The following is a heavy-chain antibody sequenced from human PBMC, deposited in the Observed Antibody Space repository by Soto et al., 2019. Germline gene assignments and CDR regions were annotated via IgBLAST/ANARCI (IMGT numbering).Heavy chain of an antibody. CDR2: MSYDGTNE. CDR3: ARKWGTYSIASLDY. CDR1: GCSFTHHT. V-gene: IGHV3-30*04. J-gene: IGHJ4*02. D-gene: IGHD1-26*01. Sequence: PGGSLRLSWAASGCSFTHHTVNCVRQAQGKGLEWVAVMSYDGTNEYYADSVKGRFTISRDNSKSTVYLQMNSLTPEDTALYYCARKWGTYSIASLDYWGLGTLVTVSS.